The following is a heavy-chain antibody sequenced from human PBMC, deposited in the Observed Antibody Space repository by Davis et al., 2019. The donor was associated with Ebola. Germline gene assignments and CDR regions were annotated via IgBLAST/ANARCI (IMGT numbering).Heavy chain of an antibody. Sequence: SVKVSCKASGFTFTSSAVQWVRQARGQRLEWIGWIVVGSGNTNYAQKFQERVTITRDMSTSTAYMELSSLRSEDTAVYYCAACFMVQGVWGMDVWGQGTTVTVSS. CDR2: IVVGSGNT. D-gene: IGHD3-10*01. J-gene: IGHJ6*02. CDR1: GFTFTSSA. V-gene: IGHV1-58*01. CDR3: AACFMVQGVWGMDV.